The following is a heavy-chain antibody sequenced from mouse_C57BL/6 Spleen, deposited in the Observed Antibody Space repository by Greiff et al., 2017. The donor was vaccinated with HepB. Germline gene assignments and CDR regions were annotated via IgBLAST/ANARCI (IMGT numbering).Heavy chain of an antibody. CDR3: ARRAANFYYVDY. V-gene: IGHV1-50*01. CDR2: IDPSDSYT. D-gene: IGHD6-1*01. CDR1: GYTFTSYW. J-gene: IGHJ2*01. Sequence: QVQLQQPGAELVKPGASVKLSCKASGYTFTSYWMQWVKQRPGQGLEWIGEIDPSDSYTNYNQKFKGKATLTVDTSSSTAYMQLSSLTSEDSAVYYCARRAANFYYVDYWGQGTTRTVSS.